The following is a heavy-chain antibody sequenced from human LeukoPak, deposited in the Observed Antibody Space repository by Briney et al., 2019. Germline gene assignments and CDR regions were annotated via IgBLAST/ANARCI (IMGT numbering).Heavy chain of an antibody. CDR3: ARALPEYSGYDFEGDY. CDR1: GFTFSSYW. V-gene: IGHV3-74*01. J-gene: IGHJ4*02. D-gene: IGHD5-12*01. Sequence: GGSLRLSCAASGFTFSSYWMHWVRQAPGKGLVWVSRINSDGSSTSYADSVKGRFTISRDDAKNTLYLQMNSLRAEDTAVYYCARALPEYSGYDFEGDYWDQGTLVTVSS. CDR2: INSDGSST.